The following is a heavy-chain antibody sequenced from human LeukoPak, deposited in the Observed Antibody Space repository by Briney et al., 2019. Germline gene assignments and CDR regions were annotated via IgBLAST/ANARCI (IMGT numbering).Heavy chain of an antibody. V-gene: IGHV1-2*02. CDR2: INPNSGGT. CDR3: ARRARYSSSWYLLDY. CDR1: GYTFTGYY. Sequence: ASVKVSCKASGYTFTGYYMHWVRQAPGQGLEWMGWINPNSGGTNYAQKFQGRVTMTRDTSISTAYMELSRLGSDDTTVYYCARRARYSSSWYLLDYWGQGTLVTVSS. J-gene: IGHJ4*02. D-gene: IGHD6-13*01.